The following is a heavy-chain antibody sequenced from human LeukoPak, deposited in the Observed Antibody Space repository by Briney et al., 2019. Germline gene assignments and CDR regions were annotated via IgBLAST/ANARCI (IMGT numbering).Heavy chain of an antibody. Sequence: GGFLRLSCAASGFTFSSYAMSWVRQAPGKGLEWVSAISGSGGSTYYADSVKGRFTISRDNAKNSLYLQMNSLRSEDTAVYYCSTESQRFYYDSSGFDYGGQGTLVTVSS. CDR2: ISGSGGST. D-gene: IGHD3-22*01. CDR3: STESQRFYYDSSGFDY. CDR1: GFTFSSYA. J-gene: IGHJ4*02. V-gene: IGHV3-23*01.